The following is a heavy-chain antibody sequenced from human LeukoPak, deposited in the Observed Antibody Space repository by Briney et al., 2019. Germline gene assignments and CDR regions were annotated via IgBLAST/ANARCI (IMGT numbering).Heavy chain of an antibody. V-gene: IGHV4-34*01. Sequence: SETLSLTCAVYGGSFSGYYWSWIRQPPGKGLEWIGEINHSGSTNYNPSLKSRVTISVDTSKNQFSLKLSSVTAADTAVYYCARVYGSGSFNWFDPWGQETLVTVSS. CDR3: ARVYGSGSFNWFDP. CDR1: GGSFSGYY. CDR2: INHSGST. D-gene: IGHD3-10*01. J-gene: IGHJ5*02.